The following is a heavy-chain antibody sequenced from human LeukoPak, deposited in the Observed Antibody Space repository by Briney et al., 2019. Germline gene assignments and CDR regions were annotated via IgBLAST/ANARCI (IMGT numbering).Heavy chain of an antibody. Sequence: GASVKVSCKASGYTFTGYYMHWVRQAPGQGLEWMGWINPNSGGTNYAQKFQGRVTVTRDTSISTAYMELSRLRSDDTAVYYCAREGGSGWTGNYFDYWGQGTLVTVSS. D-gene: IGHD6-19*01. CDR3: AREGGSGWTGNYFDY. CDR1: GYTFTGYY. V-gene: IGHV1-2*02. CDR2: INPNSGGT. J-gene: IGHJ4*02.